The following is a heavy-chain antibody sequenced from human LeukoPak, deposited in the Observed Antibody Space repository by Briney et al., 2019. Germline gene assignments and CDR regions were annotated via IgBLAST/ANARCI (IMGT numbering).Heavy chain of an antibody. CDR1: GYTLTELS. J-gene: IGHJ4*02. CDR3: ATAPKLYYDSTGYYYANDY. D-gene: IGHD3-22*01. CDR2: FDLEDGET. V-gene: IGHV1-24*01. Sequence: ASVKVYCKVSGYTLTELSMHWVRQAPGKGLEWMGGFDLEDGETIYAQKFQGRVTMTEDTSTDTAYMELSSLRSEDTAVYYCATAPKLYYDSTGYYYANDYWGQGTLVTVSS.